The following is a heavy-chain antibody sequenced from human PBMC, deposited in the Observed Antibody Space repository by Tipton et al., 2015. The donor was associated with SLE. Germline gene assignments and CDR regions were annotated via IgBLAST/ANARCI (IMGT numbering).Heavy chain of an antibody. CDR3: ARLPTGFPNWFDP. CDR1: GFSISSSSYT. D-gene: IGHD4-17*01. CDR2: IHYSGTT. J-gene: IGHJ5*02. Sequence: TLSLTCTVSGFSISSSSYTWGWIRQPPGKGLEWIGTIHYSGTTYYNPSLRSRVTISVDTSKNQFSLKLSSVTAADTAVYYCARLPTGFPNWFDPWGQGTLVPVS. V-gene: IGHV4-39*01.